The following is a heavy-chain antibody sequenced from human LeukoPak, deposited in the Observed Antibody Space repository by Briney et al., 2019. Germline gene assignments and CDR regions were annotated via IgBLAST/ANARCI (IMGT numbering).Heavy chain of an antibody. CDR3: AGSQQLDQTGYYYYSAMDV. V-gene: IGHV4-4*07. D-gene: IGHD6-13*01. J-gene: IGHJ6*02. Sequence: SETLSLTCTVSGGSISSYYWTWIRQPAGKGLKWIGRIYTSGSTNYNPSLKSRVTISLDTSKNQFSLKLSSVTAADTAVYYCAGSQQLDQTGYYYYSAMDVWGQGTTVTVSS. CDR2: IYTSGST. CDR1: GGSISSYY.